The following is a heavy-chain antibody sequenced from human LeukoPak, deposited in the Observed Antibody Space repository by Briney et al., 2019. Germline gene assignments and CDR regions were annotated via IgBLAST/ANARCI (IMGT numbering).Heavy chain of an antibody. CDR1: GFTFNSYS. J-gene: IGHJ4*02. V-gene: IGHV3-21*01. D-gene: IGHD4-17*01. Sequence: PGGSLRLSCAASGFTFNSYSMNWVRQAPGKGLEWVSFISSSSSYIYYADSVKGRFTISRDNAKNSLYLQMNSLRAEDTAVYYCARERLYGDYAGETGFDYWGQGTLVTVSS. CDR2: ISSSSSYI. CDR3: ARERLYGDYAGETGFDY.